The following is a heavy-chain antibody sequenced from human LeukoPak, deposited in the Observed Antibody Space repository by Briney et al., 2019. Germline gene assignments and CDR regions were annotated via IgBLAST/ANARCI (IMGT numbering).Heavy chain of an antibody. Sequence: GGSLRLSCAASGFTVNSNYMSWVRQAPGKGLEWVSIIYSGGSTYYADSVKGRFTISRDNSKNTVYLQMNSLRAEDTAVYYCAKYSGSYLFDYWGQGTLVTVSS. D-gene: IGHD1-26*01. CDR2: IYSGGST. J-gene: IGHJ4*02. CDR1: GFTVNSNY. V-gene: IGHV3-53*01. CDR3: AKYSGSYLFDY.